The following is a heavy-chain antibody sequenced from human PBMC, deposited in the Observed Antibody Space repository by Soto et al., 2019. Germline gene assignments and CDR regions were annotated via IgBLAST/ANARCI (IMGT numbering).Heavy chain of an antibody. J-gene: IGHJ3*02. CDR1: GYTFTSYG. V-gene: IGHV1-18*01. CDR2: ISAYNVNT. D-gene: IGHD1-1*01. CDR3: ASGCNWDRRWAFDI. Sequence: QVQLVQSGAEVKKPGASVKVSCKASGYTFTSYGIRWVRQAPGQGLEWMGWISAYNVNTNYAKKLQGRVNMTTDTSTSTAYMELRSLRSDDTAVYYCASGCNWDRRWAFDIWGQGTMVTVSS.